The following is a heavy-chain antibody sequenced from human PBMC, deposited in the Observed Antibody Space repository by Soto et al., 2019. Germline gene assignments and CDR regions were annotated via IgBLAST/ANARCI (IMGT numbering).Heavy chain of an antibody. J-gene: IGHJ4*02. V-gene: IGHV1-3*01. CDR2: INPGNGDT. CDR3: ARKDYYDSGMYYFDY. D-gene: IGHD3-22*01. CDR1: GYTFNKYP. Sequence: ASVKVSCNVSGYTFNKYPIHWVRQAPGQGLEWMGWINPGNGDTGYSQKFQDRVTITRDTSASTAYMELSSLRSEDTAVYYCARKDYYDSGMYYFDYWGQGTLVTVSS.